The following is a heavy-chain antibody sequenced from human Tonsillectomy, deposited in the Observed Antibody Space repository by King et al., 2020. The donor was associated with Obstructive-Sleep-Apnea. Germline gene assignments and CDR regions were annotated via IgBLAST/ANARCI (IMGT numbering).Heavy chain of an antibody. CDR2: CYYSGST. D-gene: IGHD3-22*01. Sequence: VQLQESGPGLVKPSETLSLTCTVSGGSISSYYWSWIRQPPGKGLERMWYCYYSGSTNYNPPLKSRVTISVDTSKNQFSLKLSSVTAADTAVYYCAREDYYDSSGKFDYWGQGTLVTVSS. CDR1: GGSISSYY. CDR3: AREDYYDSSGKFDY. V-gene: IGHV4-59*01. J-gene: IGHJ4*02.